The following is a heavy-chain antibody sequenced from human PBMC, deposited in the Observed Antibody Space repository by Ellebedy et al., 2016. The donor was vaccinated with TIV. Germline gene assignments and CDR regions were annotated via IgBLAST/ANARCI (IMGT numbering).Heavy chain of an antibody. CDR2: IYPGDSDT. CDR3: ARHVSRIARWVDTADY. CDR1: GYSFTSYW. D-gene: IGHD5-18*01. V-gene: IGHV5-51*01. Sequence: GESLKISCKGSGYSFTSYWIGWVRQMPGKGLEWMGIIYPGDSDTRYSPSFQGQVTISADKSISTAYLQWSSLKASDTAMYYCARHVSRIARWVDTADYWGQGTLVTVSS. J-gene: IGHJ4*02.